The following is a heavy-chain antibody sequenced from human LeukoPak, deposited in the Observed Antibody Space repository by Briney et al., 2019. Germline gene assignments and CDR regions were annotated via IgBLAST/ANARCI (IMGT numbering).Heavy chain of an antibody. CDR2: ISASPYI. J-gene: IGHJ3*02. D-gene: IGHD2/OR15-2a*01. CDR3: ARGGLSGQRTDLFDI. Sequence: PGGSLRLSCAASGFTFSSYSMNWVRQAPGKGLEWVSSISASPYIYYADSVKGRFTISRDDSKNSLYLQMNSLRAEDTALYYCARGGLSGQRTDLFDIWGQGTMVTVSS. CDR1: GFTFSSYS. V-gene: IGHV3-21*01.